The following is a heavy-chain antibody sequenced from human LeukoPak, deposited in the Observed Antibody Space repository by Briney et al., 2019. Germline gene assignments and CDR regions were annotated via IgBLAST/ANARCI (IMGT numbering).Heavy chain of an antibody. CDR1: GYTFTSYA. Sequence: ASVKVSCKASGYTFTSYAMHWVRQAPGQRLEWMGWINAGNGNTKYSQKFQGRVTITRDTSASTAYMELRSLRSDDTAVYYCARGKVVPAARKDWAFDIWGQGTMVTVSS. CDR3: ARGKVVPAARKDWAFDI. V-gene: IGHV1-3*01. CDR2: INAGNGNT. D-gene: IGHD2-2*01. J-gene: IGHJ3*02.